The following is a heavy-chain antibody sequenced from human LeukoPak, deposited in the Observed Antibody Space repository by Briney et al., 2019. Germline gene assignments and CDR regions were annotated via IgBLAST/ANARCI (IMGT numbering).Heavy chain of an antibody. D-gene: IGHD4-23*01. V-gene: IGHV1-69*16. Sequence: GASVKVSCKASGGTLSSYSISWVRQAPGQGLEWMGGIIPILGSANFAQKFQGRVTITADDSTNTAYMELSSLRSEDTAFYYCARGLSRWSTPTSSYYYRMDVWGQGTTVVVSS. CDR3: ARGLSRWSTPTSSYYYRMDV. CDR2: IIPILGSA. J-gene: IGHJ6*02. CDR1: GGTLSSYS.